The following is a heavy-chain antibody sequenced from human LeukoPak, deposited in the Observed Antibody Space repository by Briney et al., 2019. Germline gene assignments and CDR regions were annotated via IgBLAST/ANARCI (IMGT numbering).Heavy chain of an antibody. D-gene: IGHD1-26*01. CDR2: IYTSGST. V-gene: IGHV4-61*02. CDR3: ARGRVGATLNY. Sequence: PSETLSLTCTVSGGSISSGSYYWSWIRQPAGKGLEWIGRIYTSGSTNYNPSLKSRVTISVDTPKNQFSLKLSSVTAADTAVYYCARGRVGATLNYWGQGTLVTVSS. J-gene: IGHJ4*02. CDR1: GGSISSGSYY.